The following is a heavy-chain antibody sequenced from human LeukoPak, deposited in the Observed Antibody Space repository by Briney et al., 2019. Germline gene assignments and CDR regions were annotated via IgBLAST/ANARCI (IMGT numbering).Heavy chain of an antibody. Sequence: PGRSRRLSCAASGFTFSSYGMHWVRQAPGKGLEWVAVISYDGSNKYYADSVKGRFTISRDNSKNTLYLQMNSLRAEDTAVYYCAKGGHYDSSGYYIQIDWGQGTLVTVSS. CDR3: AKGGHYDSSGYYIQID. V-gene: IGHV3-30*18. J-gene: IGHJ4*02. CDR1: GFTFSSYG. CDR2: ISYDGSNK. D-gene: IGHD3-22*01.